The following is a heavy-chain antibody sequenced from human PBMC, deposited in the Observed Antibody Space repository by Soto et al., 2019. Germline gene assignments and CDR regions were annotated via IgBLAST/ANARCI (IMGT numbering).Heavy chain of an antibody. D-gene: IGHD1-26*01. V-gene: IGHV4-30-2*01. CDR2: IYHSGST. CDR3: ARRDYSYGMDV. J-gene: IGHJ6*02. CDR1: GGSISSGGYS. Sequence: QLQLQESGSGLVKPSQTLSLTCAVSGGSISSGGYSWSWIRQPPGKGLEWIGYIYHSGSTYYNPSLKSRVTISVDRSKNQFSLKLSSVTAADTAVYYCARRDYSYGMDVWGQGTTVTVSS.